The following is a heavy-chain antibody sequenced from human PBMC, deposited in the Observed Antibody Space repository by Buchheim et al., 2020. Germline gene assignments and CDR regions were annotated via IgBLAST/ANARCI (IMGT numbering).Heavy chain of an antibody. J-gene: IGHJ4*02. Sequence: QVQLVESGGGLVKPGGSLRLSCATSGFTFNDFHMSWIRQAPGKGLEWISYISDSSIYYADSVRGRFTISRDNAKSSLYLQMNSLRAEDTAVYYCAHLKDSSGWTLDYWGQGTL. D-gene: IGHD6-19*01. CDR1: GFTFNDFH. CDR3: AHLKDSSGWTLDY. V-gene: IGHV3-11*04. CDR2: ISDSSI.